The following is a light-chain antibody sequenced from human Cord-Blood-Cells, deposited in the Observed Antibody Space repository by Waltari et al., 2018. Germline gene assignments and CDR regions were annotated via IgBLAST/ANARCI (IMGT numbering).Light chain of an antibody. V-gene: IGLV2-23*03. CDR1: SSDVGSYNP. Sequence: QSALTQPASVSGSPGPSITISCPGTSSDVGSYNPVSWYQQHPGKAPKPKIYEGSKRPSGVSNRFSGSKSGNTASLTISGLQAEDEADYYCCSYAGSSTFVVFGGGTKLTVL. CDR2: EGS. J-gene: IGLJ2*01. CDR3: CSYAGSSTFVV.